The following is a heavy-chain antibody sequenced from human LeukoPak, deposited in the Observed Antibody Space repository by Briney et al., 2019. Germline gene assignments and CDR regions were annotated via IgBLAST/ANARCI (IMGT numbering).Heavy chain of an antibody. Sequence: PSETLSLTCTVSGGSISSYYWSWIRQPPGKGLEWIGYIYYSGSTNYNPSLKSRVTISVDTSKNQFSLKLSSVTAADTAVYYCARGYCGGDCYSEYFQHWGQGTLVTVSS. CDR2: IYYSGST. CDR3: ARGYCGGDCYSEYFQH. D-gene: IGHD2-21*02. J-gene: IGHJ1*01. CDR1: GGSISSYY. V-gene: IGHV4-59*01.